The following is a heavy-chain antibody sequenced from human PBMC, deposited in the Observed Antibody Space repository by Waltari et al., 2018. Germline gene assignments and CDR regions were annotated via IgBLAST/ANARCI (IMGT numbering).Heavy chain of an antibody. J-gene: IGHJ5*02. CDR2: MNPNSSNT. D-gene: IGHD2-15*01. CDR3: VLSCSGGSCYGWFDP. Sequence: QVQLVQSGAEVKKPGASVKVSCKASGYTFTSYDINWVRQATGQGLEWMGWMNPNSSNTGYAQKFQGRVTITRNTAISTAYMELSSLRSEDTAVYYCVLSCSGGSCYGWFDPWGQGTLVTVSS. CDR1: GYTFTSYD. V-gene: IGHV1-8*03.